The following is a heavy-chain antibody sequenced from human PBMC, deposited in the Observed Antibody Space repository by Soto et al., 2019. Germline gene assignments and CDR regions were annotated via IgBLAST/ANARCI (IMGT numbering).Heavy chain of an antibody. CDR2: IYYSGST. D-gene: IGHD3-3*01. CDR3: ARGDYDFWSGYYTGPDY. Sequence: TLSLTCTVSGGSISSGGYYWSWIRQHPGKGLEWIGYIYYSGSTYYNPSLKSRVTISVDTSKNQFSLKLSSVTAADTAVYYCARGDYDFWSGYYTGPDYWGQGTLVTVSS. V-gene: IGHV4-31*03. CDR1: GGSISSGGYY. J-gene: IGHJ4*02.